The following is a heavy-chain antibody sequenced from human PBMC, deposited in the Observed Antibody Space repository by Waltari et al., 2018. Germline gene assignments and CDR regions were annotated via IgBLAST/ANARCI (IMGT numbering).Heavy chain of an antibody. D-gene: IGHD3-3*01. V-gene: IGHV4-38-2*01. CDR1: GYSISSGYY. CDR3: ASSAGTLYDFWSGYYVWFDP. J-gene: IGHJ5*02. CDR2: IYHSGST. Sequence: QVQLQESGPGLVKPSETLSLTCAISGYSISSGYYWGWIRQPPGKGLEWIGSIYHSGSTYYNPALKSRVTISVATSKNQFSLKLSSVTAADTAVYYCASSAGTLYDFWSGYYVWFDPWGQGTLVTVSS.